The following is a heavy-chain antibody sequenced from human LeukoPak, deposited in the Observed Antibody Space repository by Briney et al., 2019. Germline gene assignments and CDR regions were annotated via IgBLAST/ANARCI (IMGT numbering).Heavy chain of an antibody. J-gene: IGHJ4*02. CDR3: ATADKWEPLDY. V-gene: IGHV1-24*01. D-gene: IGHD1-26*01. CDR2: FDPEDGES. Sequence: ASVKVSCTVSGSSLSETSIHWVRQAPGQWLVWMGGFDPEDGESIYAQRFQGRFTMTEDTSTDTAYMELRSLRPEDTAVYYCATADKWEPLDYWGQGTLVTVSS. CDR1: GSSLSETS.